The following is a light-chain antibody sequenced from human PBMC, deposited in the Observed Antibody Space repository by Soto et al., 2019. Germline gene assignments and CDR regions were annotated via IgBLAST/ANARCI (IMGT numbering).Light chain of an antibody. CDR2: DAT. CDR3: QQYNSYWT. Sequence: DVQMTQSPSTLSASVGDRVTITCRASQLVNSWLAWYQQKPGRAPKLLIYDATSLECGVPSRFSGSRSGTEFTLTISSLQPDDSATYYCQQYNSYWTFGQGTRVEIK. J-gene: IGKJ1*01. V-gene: IGKV1-5*01. CDR1: QLVNSW.